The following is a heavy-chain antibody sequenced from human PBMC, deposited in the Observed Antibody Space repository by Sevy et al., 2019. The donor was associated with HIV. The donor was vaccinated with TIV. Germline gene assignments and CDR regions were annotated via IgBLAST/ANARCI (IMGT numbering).Heavy chain of an antibody. CDR2: ISSSSSYI. V-gene: IGHV3-21*01. CDR1: GFTFSSYS. Sequence: GGSLRLSCAASGFTFSSYSMNWVRQAPGKGLEWVSSISSSSSYIYYADSVKGGFTISRDNAKNSLYLQMNSLRAEDTAVYYCASRNGYSSSWYLDYWGQGTLVTVSS. J-gene: IGHJ4*02. D-gene: IGHD6-13*01. CDR3: ASRNGYSSSWYLDY.